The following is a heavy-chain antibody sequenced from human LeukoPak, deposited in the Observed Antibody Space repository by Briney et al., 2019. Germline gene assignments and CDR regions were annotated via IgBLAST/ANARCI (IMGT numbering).Heavy chain of an antibody. CDR1: GFTFSSYW. CDR2: INSDGSIT. J-gene: IGHJ4*02. V-gene: IGHV3-74*01. Sequence: GGSLRLSCTTSGFTFSSYWVHRVRQAPGKGLVWVSRINSDGSITNYADSVKGRFTISRDNAKNTLYLQMDSLRAEDTAVYYCARAGSYRFDYWGQGTLVTVSS. D-gene: IGHD1-26*01. CDR3: ARAGSYRFDY.